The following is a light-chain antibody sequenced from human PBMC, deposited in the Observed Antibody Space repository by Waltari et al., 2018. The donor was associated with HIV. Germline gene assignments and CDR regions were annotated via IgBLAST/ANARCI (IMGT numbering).Light chain of an antibody. J-gene: IGLJ3*02. CDR3: AVWDVSLNGRV. CDR2: RNN. CDR1: RSNIGSNH. V-gene: IGLV1-47*01. Sequence: QSVLSQPPSASGTPGQRVTFSCSGSRSNIGSNHVYWYQPFPGTAPKLLIYRNNQRPSGVPDRFSGSKSGTSASLAISGLRSEDEADYYCAVWDVSLNGRVFGGGTKLTVL.